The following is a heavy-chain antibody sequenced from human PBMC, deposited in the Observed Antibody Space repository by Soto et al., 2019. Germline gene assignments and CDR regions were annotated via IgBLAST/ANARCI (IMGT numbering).Heavy chain of an antibody. D-gene: IGHD6-13*01. V-gene: IGHV3-23*01. CDR2: ISGSGGST. Sequence: EVQLLESGGGLVQPGGSLRLSCAASGFTFSNYAVTWVRQAPGKGLEWVSTISGSGGSTYYADSVKGRFTISRDNSKNTLYLQMNSLRAEDTAVYYGAKDRGSSWYEIDYWGQGTLVTVSS. CDR1: GFTFSNYA. CDR3: AKDRGSSWYEIDY. J-gene: IGHJ4*02.